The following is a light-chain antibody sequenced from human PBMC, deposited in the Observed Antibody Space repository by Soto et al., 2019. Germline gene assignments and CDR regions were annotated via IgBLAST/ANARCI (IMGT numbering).Light chain of an antibody. J-gene: IGLJ2*01. CDR2: DVS. Sequence: QSALTQPASVSGSTRQSITISCTGSSSDIGGYNYVSWYQQHPGKAPKRLIYDVSYRPSGISDRFSGSKSGNTASLTISGLQPDDEADYYCSSYGASSTLFGGGTKVTVL. V-gene: IGLV2-14*03. CDR3: SSYGASSTL. CDR1: SSDIGGYNY.